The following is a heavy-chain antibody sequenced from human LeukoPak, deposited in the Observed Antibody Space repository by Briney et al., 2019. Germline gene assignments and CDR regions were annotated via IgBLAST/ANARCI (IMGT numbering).Heavy chain of an antibody. CDR1: GFTFSNYC. J-gene: IGHJ4*02. D-gene: IGHD4-17*01. CDR3: ARGTYGEYGGPAY. V-gene: IGHV3-48*02. Sequence: GGSLRLSCAASGFTFSNYCMNWVRQAPGKGLEWVSYISSSGSAMYYAGSVRGRFTISRDNAENSLFLQMNSLRDEDTAVYYCARGTYGEYGGPAYWGQGTLVTVSS. CDR2: ISSSGSAM.